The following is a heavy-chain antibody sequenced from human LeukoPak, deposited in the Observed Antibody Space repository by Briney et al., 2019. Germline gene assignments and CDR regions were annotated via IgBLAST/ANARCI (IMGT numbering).Heavy chain of an antibody. J-gene: IGHJ6*03. CDR1: GGSISSGSYY. Sequence: SETLSLTCTVSGGSISSGSYYWSWIRQPAGKGLEWIGRIYTSGSTNYNPSLKRGVTISIDTSKNQCSLKLSSVTAADTAVYYCARGRGGRYNYYMDIWGKGTTVTISS. D-gene: IGHD2-15*01. CDR3: ARGRGGRYNYYMDI. CDR2: IYTSGST. V-gene: IGHV4-61*02.